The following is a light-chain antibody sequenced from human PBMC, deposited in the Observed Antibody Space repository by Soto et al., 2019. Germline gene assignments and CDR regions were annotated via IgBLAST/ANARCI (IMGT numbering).Light chain of an antibody. Sequence: QSVLTQPPSASGTPGQRVTISCSGSSSNIGSNTVNWYQQLPGTAPKLLIYSNNQRPSGVPDRFSGSKSGNSASLAISGLQSEDEADYYCAAWDDSMNCLFGGGTKLTVL. V-gene: IGLV1-44*01. CDR3: AAWDDSMNCL. CDR2: SNN. CDR1: SSNIGSNT. J-gene: IGLJ2*01.